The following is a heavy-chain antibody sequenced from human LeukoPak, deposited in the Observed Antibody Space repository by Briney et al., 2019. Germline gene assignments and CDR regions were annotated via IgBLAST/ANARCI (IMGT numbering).Heavy chain of an antibody. CDR3: AREEWWFDP. D-gene: IGHD2-8*01. J-gene: IGHJ5*02. V-gene: IGHV3-7*01. CDR1: GFTFSTSW. Sequence: GGSLRLSCAASGFTFSTSWMSWVRQAPGKGLEWVANIKQDGGETQYADSVKGRFTISRDNAKNSLYLQMNSSRAEDTAVYYCAREEWWFDPWGQGTLVTVSS. CDR2: IKQDGGET.